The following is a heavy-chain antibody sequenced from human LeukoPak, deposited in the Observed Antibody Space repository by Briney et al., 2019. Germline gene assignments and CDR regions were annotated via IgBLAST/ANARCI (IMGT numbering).Heavy chain of an antibody. Sequence: SETLSLTCAAYDESFSGYYCSWIRQPPRKGLEWIGEIDHSGSTNYNPSLQSRVTISVDTSKNQFSLKVSSVSAAHTAVYYCARGNRPYGEHEAFDIWGHGTTVTVSP. CDR2: IDHSGST. CDR3: ARGNRPYGEHEAFDI. V-gene: IGHV4-34*01. CDR1: DESFSGYY. D-gene: IGHD3-10*01. J-gene: IGHJ3*02.